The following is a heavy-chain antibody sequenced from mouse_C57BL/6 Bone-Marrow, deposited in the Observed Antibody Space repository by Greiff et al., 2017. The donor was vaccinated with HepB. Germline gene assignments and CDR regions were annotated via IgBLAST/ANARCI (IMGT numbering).Heavy chain of an antibody. CDR3: TTLGTGTWGEAY. D-gene: IGHD3-3*01. CDR1: GFNIKDDY. Sequence: EVKLVESGAELVRPGASVKLSCTASGFNIKDDYMHWVKQRPEQGLEWIGWIDPENGDTEYASKFQGKATITADTSSNTAYLQLSSLTSEDTAVDYCTTLGTGTWGEAYWGQGTLVTVAA. J-gene: IGHJ3*01. CDR2: IDPENGDT. V-gene: IGHV14-4*01.